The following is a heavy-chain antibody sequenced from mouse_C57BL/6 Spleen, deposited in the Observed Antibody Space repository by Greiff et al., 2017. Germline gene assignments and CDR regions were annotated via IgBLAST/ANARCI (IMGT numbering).Heavy chain of an antibody. D-gene: IGHD2-3*01. CDR3: ARDGYYPDYAMDY. J-gene: IGHJ4*01. V-gene: IGHV5-6*01. CDR1: GFTFSSYG. CDR2: ISSGGSYT. Sequence: EVKLMESGGDLVKPGGSLKLSCAASGFTFSSYGMSWVRQTPDKRLEWVATISSGGSYTYYPDSVKGRFNISRDNAKNTLYLQMSSLKSEDTAMYYCARDGYYPDYAMDYWGQGTSVTVSS.